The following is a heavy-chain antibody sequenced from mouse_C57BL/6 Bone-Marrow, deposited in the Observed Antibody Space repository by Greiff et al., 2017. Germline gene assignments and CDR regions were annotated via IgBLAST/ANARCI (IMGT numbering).Heavy chain of an antibody. J-gene: IGHJ4*01. V-gene: IGHV1-39*01. Sequence: EVQLQQSGPELVKPGASVKISCKASGYSFTDYYMNWVKQSHGKSLEWIGVINPNYGTTSYNQKFKGKATLTVDQSSSTAYMQLSSLTSEDSAVYYCARGYDYDYARDYWGRGTSVTVSS. CDR3: ARGYDYDYARDY. CDR2: INPNYGTT. D-gene: IGHD2-4*01. CDR1: GYSFTDYY.